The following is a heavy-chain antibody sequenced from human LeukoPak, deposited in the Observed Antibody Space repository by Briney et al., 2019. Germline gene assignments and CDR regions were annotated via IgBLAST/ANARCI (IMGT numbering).Heavy chain of an antibody. CDR1: GGSFRGCY. CDR2: INHSGST. D-gene: IGHD6-13*01. J-gene: IGHJ6*02. Sequence: SETLSLTCAASGGSFRGCYWSWIRKPPAKGQEWIGEINHSGSTNYNPSLKSRVTISVDTSKNQFSLKLSSVTAADTAVYYCARARGAAALYGMDVWGQGTTVSVSS. V-gene: IGHV4-34*01. CDR3: ARARGAAALYGMDV.